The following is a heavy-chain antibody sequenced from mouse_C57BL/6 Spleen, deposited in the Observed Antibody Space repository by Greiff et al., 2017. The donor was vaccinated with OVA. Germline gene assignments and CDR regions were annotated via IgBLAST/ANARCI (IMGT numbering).Heavy chain of an antibody. J-gene: IGHJ2*01. CDR1: GYTFTSYW. CDR2: IYPGSGST. CDR3: ARGLYSSVPDYFDY. Sequence: QVQLQQPGAALVKPGASVKMSCKASGYTFTSYWITWVKQRPGQGLEWIGDIYPGSGSTNYNEKFKSKATLTVDTSSSTADMQLSSLTSEDSAVYYCARGLYSSVPDYFDYGGQGTTLTVSS. V-gene: IGHV1-55*01. D-gene: IGHD3-2*02.